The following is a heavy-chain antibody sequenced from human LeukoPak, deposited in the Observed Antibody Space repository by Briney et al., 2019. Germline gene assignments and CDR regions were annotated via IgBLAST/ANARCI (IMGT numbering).Heavy chain of an antibody. CDR1: GYTFTSNW. J-gene: IGHJ4*02. V-gene: IGHV5-51*01. CDR2: IYPGDSET. CDR3: ARVGDIVVVPAAEYYFDY. D-gene: IGHD2-2*01. Sequence: GESLKISCKGSGYTFTSNWIGWVRQMPEKGLEWMGIIYPGDSETRYSPSFKGQVTISADRFINTAYLRWSSLKASDTALYYCARVGDIVVVPAAEYYFDYWGQGTLVTVSS.